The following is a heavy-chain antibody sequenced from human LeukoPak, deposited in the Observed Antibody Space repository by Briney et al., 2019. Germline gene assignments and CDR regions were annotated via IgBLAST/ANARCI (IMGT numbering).Heavy chain of an antibody. Sequence: SETLSLTCTVSGGSISSYYWSWIRQPPGKGLEWIGYVDYTGSTNYNPSLKSRVIISVDRSKNQFSLNLISVTAADTAIYYCAGDEISSGWFTGFDYWGQGTLVTVSS. CDR1: GGSISSYY. V-gene: IGHV4-59*01. CDR2: VDYTGST. D-gene: IGHD6-19*01. J-gene: IGHJ4*02. CDR3: AGDEISSGWFTGFDY.